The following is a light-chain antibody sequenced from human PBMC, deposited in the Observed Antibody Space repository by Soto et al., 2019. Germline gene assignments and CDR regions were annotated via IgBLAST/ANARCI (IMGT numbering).Light chain of an antibody. V-gene: IGKV3D-15*01. CDR1: QSAGHF. Sequence: EIVMTQSPATLSVSPGETASLSCRASQSAGHFLAWYQHKPGQAPSLLIYYISTRATGIPARFSGSGSGTEFTLTINSLQSEDFAVYYCPQYNKWPGTFGQGTKVDNK. CDR2: YIS. CDR3: PQYNKWPGT. J-gene: IGKJ1*01.